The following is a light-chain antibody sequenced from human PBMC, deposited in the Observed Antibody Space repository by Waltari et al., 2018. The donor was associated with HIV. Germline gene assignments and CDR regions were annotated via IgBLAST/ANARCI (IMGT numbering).Light chain of an antibody. J-gene: IGLJ2*01. V-gene: IGLV2-14*01. Sequence: QSALPQPASVSGSPGQSITISCTGTDTDHYDVSWYQHRPGEAPKVIIFEVVNRPSGVSNRFSGSRSGNTASLTISGLLAEDEADYFCTSYISSAIPVFGEGTKVTVL. CDR3: TSYISSAIPV. CDR1: DTDHYD. CDR2: EVV.